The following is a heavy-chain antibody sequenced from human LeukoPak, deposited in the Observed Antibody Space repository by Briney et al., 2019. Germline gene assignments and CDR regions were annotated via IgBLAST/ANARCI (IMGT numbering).Heavy chain of an antibody. CDR3: SRGLDSRKLGY. J-gene: IGHJ4*02. Sequence: TLSLTCTVSGASFSSGDQYWNWIRQSPGKGLEWIGSIHPSGTLYNNPSLESRVTMSMDTSKNQFSLNLNSVTAADTAVYFCSRGLDSRKLGYWGQGTLVTVSS. V-gene: IGHV4-31*03. D-gene: IGHD3-22*01. CDR1: GASFSSGDQY. CDR2: IHPSGTL.